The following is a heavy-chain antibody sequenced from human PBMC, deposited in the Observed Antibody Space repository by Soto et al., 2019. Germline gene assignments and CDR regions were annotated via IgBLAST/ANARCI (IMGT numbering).Heavy chain of an antibody. CDR3: ARAMVVTQNWFDP. J-gene: IGHJ5*02. CDR1: GGSISSGDYY. Sequence: QVQLQESGPGLVKPSQTLSLTCTVSGGSISSGDYYWSWIRQPPGKGLEWIGYIYYSGSTYYNPSLKSRVTISVATSKNQSSLKLSSVTAADTAVYYCARAMVVTQNWFDPWGQGTLVTVSS. V-gene: IGHV4-30-4*01. CDR2: IYYSGST. D-gene: IGHD2-21*02.